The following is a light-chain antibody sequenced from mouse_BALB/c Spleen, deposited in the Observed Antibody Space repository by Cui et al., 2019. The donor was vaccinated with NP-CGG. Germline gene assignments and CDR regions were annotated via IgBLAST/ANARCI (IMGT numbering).Light chain of an antibody. CDR1: TGAVTTSNY. CDR2: GTK. V-gene: IGLV1*01. J-gene: IGLJ1*01. Sequence: QAVAAQASAPTRSPGETVTLTCRSSTGAVTTSNYANWDQEKPDDVFTGIIGGTKKRAQGVPARFSGSLIGDKAALTITGAQTEDEAIYFCALWYSNHWVFSGGTKLTVL. CDR3: ALWYSNHWV.